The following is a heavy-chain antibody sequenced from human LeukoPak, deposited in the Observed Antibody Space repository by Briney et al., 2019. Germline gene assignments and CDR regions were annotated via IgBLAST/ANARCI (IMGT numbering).Heavy chain of an antibody. J-gene: IGHJ4*02. CDR3: AKDITAYNSSWYNY. V-gene: IGHV3-9*01. Sequence: PGRSLRLSCAASGFTFDDYAMHWVRQAPGKGLEWVSGISWNSGSIGYADSVKGRFTISRDNAKNSLYLQMNSLRAEDTALYYCAKDITAYNSSWYNYWGQGTLVTVSS. CDR1: GFTFDDYA. D-gene: IGHD6-13*01. CDR2: ISWNSGSI.